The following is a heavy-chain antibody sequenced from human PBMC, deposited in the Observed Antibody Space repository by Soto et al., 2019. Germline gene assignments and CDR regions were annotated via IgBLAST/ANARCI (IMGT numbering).Heavy chain of an antibody. CDR1: GDSIISSDFY. Sequence: SETLSLTCTVSGDSIISSDFYWGWVRQPPGKGLEWIGSIFYLGSSYYNPSLKGRVTMSVDTSKNQFSLRLRSVTAADTALYFCARHSLALRKNNWFDPWGQGIMVTVSS. J-gene: IGHJ5*02. V-gene: IGHV4-39*01. D-gene: IGHD3-3*02. CDR2: IFYLGSS. CDR3: ARHSLALRKNNWFDP.